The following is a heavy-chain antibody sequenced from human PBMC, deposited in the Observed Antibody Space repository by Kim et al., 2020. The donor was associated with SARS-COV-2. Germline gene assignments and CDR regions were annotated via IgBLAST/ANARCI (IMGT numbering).Heavy chain of an antibody. J-gene: IGHJ3*02. CDR3: ARPLYDYVWGSYRSDAFDI. D-gene: IGHD3-16*02. CDR2: ISAYNGNT. Sequence: ASVKVSCKASGYTFTSYGISWVRQAPGQGLEWMGWISAYNGNTNYAQKLQGRVTMTTDTSTSTAYMELRSLRSDDTAVYYCARPLYDYVWGSYRSDAFDIWGQGTMVTVSS. V-gene: IGHV1-18*04. CDR1: GYTFTSYG.